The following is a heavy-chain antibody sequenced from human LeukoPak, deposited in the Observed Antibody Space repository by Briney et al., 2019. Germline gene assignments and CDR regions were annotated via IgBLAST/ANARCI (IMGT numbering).Heavy chain of an antibody. CDR2: INHSGST. CDR3: ARGRFHSGSYYLDY. J-gene: IGHJ4*02. V-gene: IGHV4-34*01. Sequence: SETLSLTCAVYGGSFSGYYWSWIRQPPGKGLEWMGEINHSGSTNYNPSLTSRVTISVDTSKTQFSLKLSSVTAADTAVYYCARGRFHSGSYYLDYWGQGTLVTVSS. CDR1: GGSFSGYY. D-gene: IGHD3-10*01.